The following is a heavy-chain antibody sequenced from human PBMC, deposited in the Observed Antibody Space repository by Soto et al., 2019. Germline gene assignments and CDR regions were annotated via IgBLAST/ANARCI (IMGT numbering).Heavy chain of an antibody. Sequence: EVHLLESGGGLVQPGGSLRLSCAASGFTFSSYAMTWVRQAPGKGLEWVSGISNSGGSTYYADSVKGRFTTSRDNSKNTLYLQMNSLRAEDTAVYYCAMHNYPFDYWGQGTLVTVSS. CDR1: GFTFSSYA. D-gene: IGHD4-4*01. CDR2: ISNSGGST. J-gene: IGHJ4*02. CDR3: AMHNYPFDY. V-gene: IGHV3-23*01.